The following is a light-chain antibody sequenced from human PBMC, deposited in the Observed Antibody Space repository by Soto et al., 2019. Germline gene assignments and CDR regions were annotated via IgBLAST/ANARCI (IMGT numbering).Light chain of an antibody. CDR3: QQYDSSRT. V-gene: IGKV3-20*01. CDR2: GAS. Sequence: EIVLTQSPGTLSLSPGERATLSCRASQSVSNRFLAWYQQKPGQAPRVLIYGASSRATGIPDRFSGSGSGTDFTLIISRLEPEDFAMYYCQQYDSSRTFGQGTKVEMK. CDR1: QSVSNRF. J-gene: IGKJ1*01.